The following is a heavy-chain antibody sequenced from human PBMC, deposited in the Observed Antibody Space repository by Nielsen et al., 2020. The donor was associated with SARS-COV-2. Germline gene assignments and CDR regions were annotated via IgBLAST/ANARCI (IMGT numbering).Heavy chain of an antibody. Sequence: ASVKVSCKASGYTFTSYYMHWVRQAPGQGLEWMGIINPSGGSTSYAQKFQGRVTMTRDTSTSTVYMELSSLRSEDTAVYYCARGGYSSSLPRGWFDPWGQGTLVTVSS. D-gene: IGHD6-13*01. CDR2: INPSGGST. V-gene: IGHV1-46*01. J-gene: IGHJ5*02. CDR3: ARGGYSSSLPRGWFDP. CDR1: GYTFTSYY.